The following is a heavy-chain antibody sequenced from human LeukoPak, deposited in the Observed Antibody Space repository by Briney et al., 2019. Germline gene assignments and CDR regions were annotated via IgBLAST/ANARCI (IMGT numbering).Heavy chain of an antibody. CDR2: IWYDGSNK. CDR1: GFTFSSYG. Sequence: AGSLRLSCAASGFTFSSYGMHWVRQAPGKGLEWVGVIWYDGSNKYYADSVKGRFTISRDNSKNTLYLQMNSLRAEDTAVYYCAKERGYDFWSGYLDYWGQGTLVTVSS. D-gene: IGHD3-3*01. CDR3: AKERGYDFWSGYLDY. V-gene: IGHV3-33*06. J-gene: IGHJ4*02.